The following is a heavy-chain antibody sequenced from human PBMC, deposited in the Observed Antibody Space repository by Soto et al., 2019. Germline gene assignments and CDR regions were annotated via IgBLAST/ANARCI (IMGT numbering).Heavy chain of an antibody. CDR2: ISIDGSRK. CDR3: TRGPTHGAFDI. V-gene: IGHV3-30*03. CDR1: GFSFSSSD. Sequence: QVYLEESGGGVVQPGRSPRLSCVASGFSFSSSDMHWVRQAPGKGLEWVAHISIDGSRKYYADSVKGRFTVSRENSKNTLYLQINSLRPEEAALYYCTRGPTHGAFDIWGQGTMVTVSS. J-gene: IGHJ3*02.